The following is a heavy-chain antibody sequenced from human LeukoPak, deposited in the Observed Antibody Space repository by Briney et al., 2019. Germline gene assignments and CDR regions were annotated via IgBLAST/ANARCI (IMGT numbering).Heavy chain of an antibody. J-gene: IGHJ4*02. CDR2: INDGNGNT. CDR3: AREWKWQQLVPGY. Sequence: ASVKVSCKASGYTFTSYAMHWVRQAPGQRLEWMGWINDGNGNTKYSQKFQGRVTITRDTSASTAYMELSSLRSEDTAVYYCAREWKWQQLVPGYWGQGTLVTVSS. D-gene: IGHD6-13*01. V-gene: IGHV1-3*01. CDR1: GYTFTSYA.